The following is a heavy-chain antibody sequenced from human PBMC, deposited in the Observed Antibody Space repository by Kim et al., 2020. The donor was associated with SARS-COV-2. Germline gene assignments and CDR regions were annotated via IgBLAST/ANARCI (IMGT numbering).Heavy chain of an antibody. V-gene: IGHV1-3*01. J-gene: IGHJ4*02. Sequence: TKYSQKFKGRVTITRDTSASTAYMELSSLRSEDTAVYYCAGFTGGSYYNEWGQGTLVTVSS. D-gene: IGHD3-10*01. CDR2: T. CDR3: AGFTGGSYYNE.